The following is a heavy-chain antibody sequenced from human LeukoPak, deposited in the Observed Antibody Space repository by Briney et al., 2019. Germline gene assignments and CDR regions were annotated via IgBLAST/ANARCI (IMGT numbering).Heavy chain of an antibody. V-gene: IGHV4-4*07. CDR2: IYTRGST. CDR3: ARGRYCTADICSGGNAFDI. Sequence: SETLSLTCTVSGGSINNYYWSWIRQPAGKGLEWIGRIYTRGSTNYNPSLKSRVTMSVDTSKNQFSLKLSSVTAVDTAVYYCARGRYCTADICSGGNAFDIWGQGTMVSVSS. J-gene: IGHJ3*02. CDR1: GGSINNYY. D-gene: IGHD2-8*02.